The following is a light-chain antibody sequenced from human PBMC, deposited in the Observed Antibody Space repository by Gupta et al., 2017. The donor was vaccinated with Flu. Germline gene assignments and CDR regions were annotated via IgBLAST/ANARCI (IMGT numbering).Light chain of an antibody. V-gene: IGLV1-47*01. CDR2: RNN. CDR3: AAWDDSLSGYV. CDR1: SSNIGSNY. Sequence: QSVLTQPPSASGTPGQRVTISCSGSSSNIGSNYVYWYQQLPGTAPKLLIYRNNQRPSGVPDRVSGSKSGTSASLAISGLRSEDEADYDCAAWDDSLSGYVFGTGTKVTVL. J-gene: IGLJ1*01.